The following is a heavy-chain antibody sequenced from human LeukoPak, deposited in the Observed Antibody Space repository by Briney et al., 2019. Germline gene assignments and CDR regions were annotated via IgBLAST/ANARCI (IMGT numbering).Heavy chain of an antibody. J-gene: IGHJ4*02. CDR1: GFTFSSYI. CDR2: ISSSSSYI. CDR3: ARPIAVAGFDY. V-gene: IGHV3-21*01. D-gene: IGHD6-19*01. Sequence: AGGSLRLSCAASGFTFSSYIMNWVRQAPGKGLEWVSSISSSSSYIYYAASVKGRFTISRDNAKNSLYLQMNSLRAEDTAVYYCARPIAVAGFDYWGQGTLVTVSS.